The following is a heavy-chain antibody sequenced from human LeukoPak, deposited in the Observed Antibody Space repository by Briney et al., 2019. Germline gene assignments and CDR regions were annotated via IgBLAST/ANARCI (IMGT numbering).Heavy chain of an antibody. Sequence: PGGSLRLCCAASGFTFSAYGMSWVRQAPGKGLEWVSHISDTVRDTWYANSVKGRFIISRDNSRDTVYLQMSSLRPEDTALYFCAKDNYGGIFASWGQGTLVTVSS. V-gene: IGHV3-23*01. CDR2: ISDTVRDT. D-gene: IGHD4-17*01. CDR1: GFTFSAYG. J-gene: IGHJ4*02. CDR3: AKDNYGGIFAS.